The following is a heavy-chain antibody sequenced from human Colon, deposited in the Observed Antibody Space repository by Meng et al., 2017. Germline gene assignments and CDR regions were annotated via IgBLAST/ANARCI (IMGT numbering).Heavy chain of an antibody. Sequence: QPQLQESGPGLVKPSEALSLTCAVSGGSITSGGYSWNWFRQPPGKGLEWIGYIYHRGSAYYNPSLKSRVTILVDKSKTQFSLKLSSVTAADTAMYYCARDPPFDSWGQGTLVTVSS. J-gene: IGHJ4*02. CDR1: GGSITSGGYS. CDR2: IYHRGSA. V-gene: IGHV4-30-2*01. CDR3: ARDPPFDS.